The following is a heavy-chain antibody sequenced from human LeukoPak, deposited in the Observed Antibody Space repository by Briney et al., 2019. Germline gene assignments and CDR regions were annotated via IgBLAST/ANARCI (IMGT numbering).Heavy chain of an antibody. Sequence: GGSLRLSCAGSGFTFSTHGMNWVRQAPGKGLEWVSFIYSDNTHYSGSVKGRFTISRDNSKNTLYLQMNSLRAEDTAVYYRARRAGAYSHPYDYWGQGTLVTVSS. CDR1: GFTFSTHG. V-gene: IGHV3-53*01. J-gene: IGHJ4*02. CDR2: IYSDNT. D-gene: IGHD4/OR15-4a*01. CDR3: ARRAGAYSHPYDY.